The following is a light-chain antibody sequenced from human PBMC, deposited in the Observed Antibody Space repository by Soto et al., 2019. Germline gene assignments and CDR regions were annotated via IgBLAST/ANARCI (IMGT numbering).Light chain of an antibody. V-gene: IGKV1-39*01. CDR3: QHSCRPPFT. CDR2: AAS. J-gene: IGKJ3*01. Sequence: DIQMTQSPSSLSASVGDRVTITCRASQNINTYLNWYQQKPEKAPELLIYAASSLQSGVPSRFSGSGSGTDFTLSITSLQPEDFATYLCQHSCRPPFTFGPGTKVDFK. CDR1: QNINTY.